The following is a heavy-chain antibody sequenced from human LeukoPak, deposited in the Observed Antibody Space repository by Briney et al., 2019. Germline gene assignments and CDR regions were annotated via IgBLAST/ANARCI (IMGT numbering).Heavy chain of an antibody. CDR2: IIPLLGVT. J-gene: IGHJ4*02. CDR1: GGTFNTYS. V-gene: IGHV1-69*02. Sequence: SVKVSCKASGGTFNTYSIVWVRQAPGQGLQWMGRIIPLLGVTNYAQNFQERVTFTADKSTDTAYMELSSLRSQDTATFYCTRNMETNCSSINCLAYWGQGTLITVSS. CDR3: TRNMETNCSSINCLAY. D-gene: IGHD2-8*01.